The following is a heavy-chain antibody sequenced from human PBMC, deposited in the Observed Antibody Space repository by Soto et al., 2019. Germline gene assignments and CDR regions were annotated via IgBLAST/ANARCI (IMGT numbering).Heavy chain of an antibody. D-gene: IGHD2-2*01. CDR3: ARARGYIVVVPAALDNWFDP. J-gene: IGHJ5*02. CDR2: IYYSGST. CDR1: GGSLSSSSYY. Sequence: PSETLSLTCTVSGGSLSSSSYYWGWIRQPPGKGLEWIGSIYYSGSTYYNPSLKSRVTISVDTSKNQFSLKLSSVTAADTAVYYCARARGYIVVVPAALDNWFDPWGQGTLVTVSS. V-gene: IGHV4-39*01.